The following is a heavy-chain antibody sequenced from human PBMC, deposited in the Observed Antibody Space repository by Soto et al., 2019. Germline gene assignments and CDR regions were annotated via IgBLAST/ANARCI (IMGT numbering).Heavy chain of an antibody. D-gene: IGHD2-15*01. V-gene: IGHV4-4*02. CDR3: TTLPPCIVVKVTEIPT. J-gene: IGHJ5*02. CDR2: IYHTGTT. CDR1: GASISSSYW. Sequence: QVQLRESGPGLVKPSGTLSLTCVVSGASISSSYWWTWVRQTPGKRLEWIGQIYHTGTTNYNPSLESRVAMSVYKSNNEFSLKLTSVSPADTAVYYCTTLPPCIVVKVTEIPTWCRGTLVTVSS.